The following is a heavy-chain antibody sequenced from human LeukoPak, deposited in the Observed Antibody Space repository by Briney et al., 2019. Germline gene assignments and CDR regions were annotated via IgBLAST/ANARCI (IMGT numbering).Heavy chain of an antibody. Sequence: PGGSLRLSCAASGFTFSSYSMNWVRQAPGKGLEWVAFIRYDGSNKYYADSVKGRFTISRDNSKNTLYLQMNSLRAEDTAVYYCAKDYFAFGIAVAGTKPDYWGQGTLVTVSS. CDR2: IRYDGSNK. J-gene: IGHJ4*02. CDR3: AKDYFAFGIAVAGTKPDY. V-gene: IGHV3-30*02. D-gene: IGHD6-19*01. CDR1: GFTFSSYS.